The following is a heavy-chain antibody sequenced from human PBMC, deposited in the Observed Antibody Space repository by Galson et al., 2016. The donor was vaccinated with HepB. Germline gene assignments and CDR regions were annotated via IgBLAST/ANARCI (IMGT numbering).Heavy chain of an antibody. CDR1: GYTFTSYG. CDR3: ARRSGSYWGPVHLLDI. D-gene: IGHD1-26*01. V-gene: IGHV1-18*01. CDR2: ISAYSDNT. Sequence: SVKVSCKASGYTFTSYGISWVRQAPGQGLEWMGWISAYSDNTDYAQKLQARVSMTTNTSTSTAYMELRSLRSDDTAVYYCARRSGSYWGPVHLLDIWGQGTMVTVSS. J-gene: IGHJ3*02.